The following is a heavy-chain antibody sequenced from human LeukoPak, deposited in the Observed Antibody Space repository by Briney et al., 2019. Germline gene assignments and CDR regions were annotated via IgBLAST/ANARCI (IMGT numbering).Heavy chain of an antibody. Sequence: SVKVSCKASGGTFSSYTISWVRQAPGQGLEWMGRIIPILGIANYAQKFQGRVTITADKSTSTAYMELSSLRSEDTAVYYCAREAYYDILTGYPPLDYWGQGTLVTVSS. J-gene: IGHJ4*02. CDR1: GGTFSSYT. V-gene: IGHV1-69*04. CDR3: AREAYYDILTGYPPLDY. D-gene: IGHD3-9*01. CDR2: IIPILGIA.